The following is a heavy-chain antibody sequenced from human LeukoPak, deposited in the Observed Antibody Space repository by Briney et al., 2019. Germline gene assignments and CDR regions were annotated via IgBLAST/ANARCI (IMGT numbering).Heavy chain of an antibody. D-gene: IGHD2-15*01. CDR2: MNPNSGNT. Sequence: ASVKVSCKASGYTFTSYDINWVRQATGQGLEWMGWMNPNSGNTGYAQKFQGRVTITRNTSISTAYMELSSLRSEDTAVYYCARRCSGGSYYGYDAFDIWGQGTMVTVSS. J-gene: IGHJ3*02. CDR3: ARRCSGGSYYGYDAFDI. CDR1: GYTFTSYD. V-gene: IGHV1-8*03.